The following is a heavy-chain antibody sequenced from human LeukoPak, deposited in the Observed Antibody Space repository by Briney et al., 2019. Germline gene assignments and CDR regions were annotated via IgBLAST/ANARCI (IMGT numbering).Heavy chain of an antibody. Sequence: PSETLSLTCTVSGGSISSSSYYWGWIRSPPGKGLEWIGSIYYSGSTYYNPSLKSRVAISVDTSKNQFSLKLSSVTAADTAVYYCASSRSTDYFDYWGQGTLVTVSS. CDR3: ASSRSTDYFDY. J-gene: IGHJ4*02. D-gene: IGHD2-2*01. CDR2: IYYSGST. V-gene: IGHV4-39*01. CDR1: GGSISSSSYY.